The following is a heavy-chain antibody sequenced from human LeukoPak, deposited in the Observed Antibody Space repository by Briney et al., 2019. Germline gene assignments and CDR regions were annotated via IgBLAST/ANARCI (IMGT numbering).Heavy chain of an antibody. V-gene: IGHV1-18*01. D-gene: IGHD6-13*01. J-gene: IGHJ4*02. CDR3: ARGRIAAAGPRKVLTRKTQSYYFDY. Sequence: RASVKVSCKASGGTFSSYAISWVRQAPGQGLEWMGWISAYNGNTNYAQKLQGRVTMTTDTSTSTAYMELRSLRSEDTAVYYCARGRIAAAGPRKVLTRKTQSYYFDYWGQGTLVTVSS. CDR1: GGTFSSYA. CDR2: ISAYNGNT.